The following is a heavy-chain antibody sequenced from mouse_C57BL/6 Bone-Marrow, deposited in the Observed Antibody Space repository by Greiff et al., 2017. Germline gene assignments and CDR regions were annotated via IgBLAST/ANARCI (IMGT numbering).Heavy chain of an antibody. CDR3: TTGYGYGFAY. V-gene: IGHV14-4*01. J-gene: IGHJ3*01. Sequence: EVQRVESGAELVRPGASVKLSCTASGFNIKDDYMHWVKQRPEQGLEWIGCIDPENGDTEYASKFQGKATITADTSSNTAYLQLSSLTSEDTAVYYCTTGYGYGFAYWGQGTLVTVSA. CDR2: IDPENGDT. D-gene: IGHD2-2*01. CDR1: GFNIKDDY.